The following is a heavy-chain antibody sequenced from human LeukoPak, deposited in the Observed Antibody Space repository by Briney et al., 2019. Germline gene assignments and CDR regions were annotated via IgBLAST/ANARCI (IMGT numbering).Heavy chain of an antibody. CDR1: GGSISSGGYY. J-gene: IGHJ4*02. CDR3: ASLRAYGSQSSALDY. V-gene: IGHV4-31*03. Sequence: SETLSLTCTVSGGSISSGGYYWSWIRQHPGKGLEWIGYIYYSGSTYYNPSLKSRVTISVDTSNNQFSLKLSSVTAADTAVYYCASLRAYGSQSSALDYWGQGTLVTVSS. CDR2: IYYSGST. D-gene: IGHD3-10*01.